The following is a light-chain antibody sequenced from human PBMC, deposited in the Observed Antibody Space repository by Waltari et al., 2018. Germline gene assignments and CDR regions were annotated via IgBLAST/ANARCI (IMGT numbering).Light chain of an antibody. J-gene: IGKJ1*01. CDR3: QHYNNYSPWT. CDR1: QNINRW. V-gene: IGKV1-5*03. CDR2: KAS. Sequence: DIQITHSPSTLSASVGDRVTITCRTSQNINRWLACYQQKPGKAPKLLIDKASSLESGVPSRFSGSGSRTDFTLTITSLQPDDFATYFCQHYNNYSPWTFGQGTKVEVK.